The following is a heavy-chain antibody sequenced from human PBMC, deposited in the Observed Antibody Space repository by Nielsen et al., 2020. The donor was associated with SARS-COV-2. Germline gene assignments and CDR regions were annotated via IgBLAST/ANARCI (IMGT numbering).Heavy chain of an antibody. Sequence: SETLSLTCTVSGDSIGSYYWNWIRQPPGKGLEWIGFTYHSGSTYYNPSLKSRVTISVDTSKNQFSLKLSSVTAADTAVYYCARAYYFDYWGQGTLVTVSS. J-gene: IGHJ4*02. CDR2: TYHSGST. CDR1: GDSIGSYY. V-gene: IGHV4-59*08. CDR3: ARAYYFDY.